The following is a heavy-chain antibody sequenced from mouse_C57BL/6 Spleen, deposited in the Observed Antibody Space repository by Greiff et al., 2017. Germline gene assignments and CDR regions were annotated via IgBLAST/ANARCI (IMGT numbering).Heavy chain of an antibody. CDR3: ARYDYDYAMAY. V-gene: IGHV1-82*01. J-gene: IGHJ4*01. CDR1: GYAFSSSW. Sequence: QVQLQQSGPELVKPGASVKISCKASGYAFSSSWMNWVKQRPGKGLEWIGRIYPGDGDTNYNGKFKGKATLTADKSSSTAYMQLSSLTSEDSAVYFCARYDYDYAMAYWGQGTSVTVSS. D-gene: IGHD2-4*01. CDR2: IYPGDGDT.